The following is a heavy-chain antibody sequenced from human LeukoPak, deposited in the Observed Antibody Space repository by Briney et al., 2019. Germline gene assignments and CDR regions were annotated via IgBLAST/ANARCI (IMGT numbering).Heavy chain of an antibody. V-gene: IGHV3-9*01. CDR1: GFTFDDYA. J-gene: IGHJ4*02. CDR3: ARDQPSLLWFGELLWD. CDR2: ISWNSGSI. D-gene: IGHD3-10*01. Sequence: PGGSLRLSCAASGFTFDDYAMHWVRQAPGKGLEWVSGISWNSGSIGYAASVKGRFSISRDNATNSLYLQMNSLRAEDTAVYYCARDQPSLLWFGELLWDWGQGTLVTVSS.